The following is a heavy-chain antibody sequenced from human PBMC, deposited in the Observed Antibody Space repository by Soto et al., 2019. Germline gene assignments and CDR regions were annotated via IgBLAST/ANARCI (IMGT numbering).Heavy chain of an antibody. CDR1: GFTFGDYA. J-gene: IGHJ4*02. CDR3: AKDFIADLMMITFGGVIGPFDY. CDR2: IRSKAYGGTT. V-gene: IGHV3-49*03. D-gene: IGHD3-16*02. Sequence: PGGSLRLSCTASGFTFGDYAMSWFRQAPGKGLEWVGFIRSKAYGGTTEYAASVKGRFTISRDDSKSIAYLQMNSLKTEDTAVYYCAKDFIADLMMITFGGVIGPFDYWGQGTLVTVSS.